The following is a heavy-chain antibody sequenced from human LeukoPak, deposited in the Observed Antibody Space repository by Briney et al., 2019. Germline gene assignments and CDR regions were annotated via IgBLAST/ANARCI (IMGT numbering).Heavy chain of an antibody. J-gene: IGHJ6*02. CDR1: GFTFSSYA. Sequence: GASLRLSCVASGFTFSSYAMSWVRQAPGRGLEWVSAISGSGGSTYYADSVKGRFTISRDNSKNTLYLQMNSLRAEDTAVYYCAKDFGYDFWSGYYGSYGMDVWGQGTTVTVSS. V-gene: IGHV3-23*01. CDR3: AKDFGYDFWSGYYGSYGMDV. CDR2: ISGSGGST. D-gene: IGHD3-3*01.